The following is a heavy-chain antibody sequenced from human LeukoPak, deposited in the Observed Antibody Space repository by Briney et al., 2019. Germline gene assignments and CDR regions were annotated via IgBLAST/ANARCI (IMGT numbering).Heavy chain of an antibody. D-gene: IGHD6-13*01. CDR1: GFTVSSNY. CDR3: ARGSSSWYTVDAFDI. J-gene: IGHJ3*02. V-gene: IGHV3-53*01. CDR2: IYSGGST. Sequence: GESLKISCAASGFTVSSNYMSWVRQAPGKGLEWVSVIYSGGSTYYADSVKGRFTISRDNSKNTLYLQMNSLRAEDTAVYYCARGSSSWYTVDAFDIWGQGTMVTVSS.